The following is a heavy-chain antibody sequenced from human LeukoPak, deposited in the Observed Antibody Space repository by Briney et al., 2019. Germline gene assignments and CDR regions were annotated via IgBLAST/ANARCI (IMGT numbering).Heavy chain of an antibody. J-gene: IGHJ4*02. D-gene: IGHD3-22*01. CDR3: AKDQIDYDSSFDY. CDR2: IKPDGSAE. CDR1: GFTFSSNW. V-gene: IGHV3-7*03. Sequence: QTGGSLRLSCATSGFTFSSNWMSWVRHVPGRGLDWVANIKPDGSAEYYAASVKGRFTVSRDNAENSLYLQMNSLRAEDTAVYYCAKDQIDYDSSFDYWGQGTLVTVSS.